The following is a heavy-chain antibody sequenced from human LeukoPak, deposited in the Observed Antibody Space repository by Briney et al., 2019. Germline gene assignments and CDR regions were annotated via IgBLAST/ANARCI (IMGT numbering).Heavy chain of an antibody. CDR2: ISAGSGTV. J-gene: IGHJ2*01. Sequence: GGSLRLSCAASGLSLSSNNMHWVRQAPGGGLEWLSYISAGSGTVFSADSVKGRFSLPRANARESLFLQMNSLRVDDTAVYYCTKDLGLRRMIWGRGTLVIVSS. V-gene: IGHV3-48*04. CDR3: TKDLGLRRMI. CDR1: GLSLSSNN. D-gene: IGHD1-14*01.